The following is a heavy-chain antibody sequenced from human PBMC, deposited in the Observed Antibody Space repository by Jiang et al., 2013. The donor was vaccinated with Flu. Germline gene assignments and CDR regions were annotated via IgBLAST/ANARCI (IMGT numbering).Heavy chain of an antibody. Sequence: AEVKKPGESLKISCKGSGYTFAHYWIGWVRQTPGKGLEWMGIIYPDDSNARYSPSFEGQVTMSADKSISTAYLYWSNLKASDTAMYYCARQGTYGNWFDPWGQGTLVTVSS. V-gene: IGHV5-51*01. D-gene: IGHD4-17*01. J-gene: IGHJ5*02. CDR3: ARQGTYGNWFDP. CDR2: IYPDDSNA. CDR1: GYTFAHYW.